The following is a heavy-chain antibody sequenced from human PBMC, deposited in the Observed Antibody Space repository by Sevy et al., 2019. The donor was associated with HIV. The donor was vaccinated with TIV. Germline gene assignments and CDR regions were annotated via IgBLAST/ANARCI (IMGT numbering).Heavy chain of an antibody. J-gene: IGHJ6*02. D-gene: IGHD3-10*01. CDR1: GFTFSSYG. CDR2: IWYDGSNK. Sequence: GGSLRLSCAASGFTFSSYGMHWVRQAPGKGLEWVAVIWYDGSNKYYADSVKGRFTISRDNSKNTLYLQMKSLRAEDTAVYYCARDGSGSYYKTSGYYGMDVWGQGTTVTVSS. V-gene: IGHV3-33*01. CDR3: ARDGSGSYYKTSGYYGMDV.